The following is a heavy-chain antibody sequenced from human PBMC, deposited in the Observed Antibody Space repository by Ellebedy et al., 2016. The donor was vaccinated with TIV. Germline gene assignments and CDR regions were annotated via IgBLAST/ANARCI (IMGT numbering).Heavy chain of an antibody. CDR1: AGSISPYY. J-gene: IGHJ4*02. CDR3: ARTNSGTYSDYFDY. Sequence: MPSETLSLTCSVSAGSISPYYWSWIRQAPGEGLKWIGFISYSGDTIYNPSLKSRVTISVDPSKDQFSLKLTSVTAADTATYYCARTNSGTYSDYFDYWGQGTPVTVSS. V-gene: IGHV4-59*01. CDR2: ISYSGDT. D-gene: IGHD1-26*01.